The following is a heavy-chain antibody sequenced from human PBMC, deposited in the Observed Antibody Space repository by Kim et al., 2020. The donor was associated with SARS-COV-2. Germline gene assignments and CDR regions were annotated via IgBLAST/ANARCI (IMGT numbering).Heavy chain of an antibody. D-gene: IGHD3-10*01. J-gene: IGHJ4*02. CDR3: ESSMGEGEDRSLDY. Sequence: GDSVKRRFNISRDNDKNSLYLKMNRMRDEDTAVYYCESSMGEGEDRSLDYWGQGTLVTLSS. V-gene: IGHV3-48*02.